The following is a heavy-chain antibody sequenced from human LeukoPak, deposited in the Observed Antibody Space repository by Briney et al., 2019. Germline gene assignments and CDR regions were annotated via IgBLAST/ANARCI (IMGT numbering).Heavy chain of an antibody. J-gene: IGHJ4*02. V-gene: IGHV3-33*01. CDR3: AREDYGSGSQVDH. D-gene: IGHD3-10*01. Sequence: PWGSLRLSCAASGFTFSSYGMHWVRQAPGKGLEWVAVIWYDGSNQYYADSVKGRFTISRDNSKNTLYLQMNSLRAEDTAVYYCAREDYGSGSQVDHWGQGTLVTVSS. CDR1: GFTFSSYG. CDR2: IWYDGSNQ.